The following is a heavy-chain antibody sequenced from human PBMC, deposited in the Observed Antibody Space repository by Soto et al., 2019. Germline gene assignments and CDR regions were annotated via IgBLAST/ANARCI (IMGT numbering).Heavy chain of an antibody. V-gene: IGHV1-18*01. CDR1: GYTFTSYG. CDR2: ISAYNGNT. CDR3: ARVYGDYLYNCFDP. D-gene: IGHD4-17*01. J-gene: IGHJ5*02. Sequence: QVQLVQSGAEVKKPGASVKFSCKASGYTFTSYGISWVRQAPGQGLEWMGWISAYNGNTNYAQKLQGRVTMTTDTTTSTAYMELRSPRSDDTAVYYCARVYGDYLYNCFDPWGQGTMVTVSS.